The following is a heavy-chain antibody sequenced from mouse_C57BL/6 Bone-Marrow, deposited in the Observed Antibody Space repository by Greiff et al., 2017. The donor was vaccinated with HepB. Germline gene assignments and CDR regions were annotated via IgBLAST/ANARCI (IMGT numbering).Heavy chain of an antibody. D-gene: IGHD1-1*01. CDR3: THYYGSSYDAMDY. J-gene: IGHJ4*01. V-gene: IGHV1-5*01. CDR1: GYTFTSYW. CDR2: IYPGNSDT. Sequence: VQLQQPGAELVKPGASVKLSCKASGYTFTSYWMHWVKQRPGQGLEWIGAIYPGNSDTSYNQKFKGKAKLTAVTSASTAYMELSSLTNEDSAVYYCTHYYGSSYDAMDYWGQGTSVTVSS.